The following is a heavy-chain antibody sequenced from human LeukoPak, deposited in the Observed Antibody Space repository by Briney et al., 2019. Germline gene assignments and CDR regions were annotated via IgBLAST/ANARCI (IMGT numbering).Heavy chain of an antibody. V-gene: IGHV3-74*01. CDR3: ARSYCSTTNCYGWFDP. Sequence: GGSLRLSCAASGFTLSSYWMHWARQAPGKGLVWVSRINSDGSSTTYADSVKGRFSISRDNAKNTLYLQMNSLRAEDTAVYYCARSYCSTTNCYGWFDPWGQGTLVTVSS. J-gene: IGHJ5*02. D-gene: IGHD2-2*01. CDR1: GFTLSSYW. CDR2: INSDGSST.